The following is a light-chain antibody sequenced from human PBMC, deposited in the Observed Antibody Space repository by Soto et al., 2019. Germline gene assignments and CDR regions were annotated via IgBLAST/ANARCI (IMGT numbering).Light chain of an antibody. V-gene: IGKV1-5*01. CDR1: QSISDW. CDR2: DAY. CDR3: QQYDSLWT. J-gene: IGKJ1*01. Sequence: DIQMTQSPSTLSASVGDRVTITCRASQSISDWLAWFQQKPGKAPKLLIYDAYSLESGVPSRFSGSGSGTEFILTISSLQPDDFATYYCQQYDSLWTFGQGTKVEIK.